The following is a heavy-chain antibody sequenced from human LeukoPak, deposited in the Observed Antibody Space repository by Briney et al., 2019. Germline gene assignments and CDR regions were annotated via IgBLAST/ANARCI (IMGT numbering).Heavy chain of an antibody. CDR3: ATGLYCSGGTCYSHY. V-gene: IGHV1-24*01. D-gene: IGHD2-15*01. J-gene: IGHJ4*02. CDR2: YDPEDGET. Sequence: ASVKVSCKVSGYTLTELSMHWVRQAPGKGLEWMGGYDPEDGETIYAQKFQGRVTMTEDTSTDTAYMELSSLRSEDTAVYYCATGLYCSGGTCYSHYRGEGTLVTVSS. CDR1: GYTLTELS.